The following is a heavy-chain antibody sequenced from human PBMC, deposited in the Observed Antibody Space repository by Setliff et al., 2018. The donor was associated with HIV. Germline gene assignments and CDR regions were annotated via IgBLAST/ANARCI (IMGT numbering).Heavy chain of an antibody. CDR3: ARGRRSDYYDSNGYPYYYFDL. CDR2: IIPIFGTT. Sequence: SVKVSCKTSGGAFSSYGVSWVRQAPGQGLQWMGGIIPIFGTTDYTQRFQGRVTITTDEPATTVYMELSSLRSDDTAVYYCARGRRSDYYDSNGYPYYYFDLWGRGTLVTVSS. CDR1: GGAFSSYG. J-gene: IGHJ2*01. V-gene: IGHV1-69*05. D-gene: IGHD3-22*01.